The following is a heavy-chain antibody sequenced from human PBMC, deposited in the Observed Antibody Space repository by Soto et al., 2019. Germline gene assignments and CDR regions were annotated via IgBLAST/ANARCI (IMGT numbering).Heavy chain of an antibody. J-gene: IGHJ4*02. D-gene: IGHD2-2*01. CDR3: ARDRSSRWFYFDC. V-gene: IGHV1-46*01. CDR1: GYTFTSYY. CDR2: INPSGGST. Sequence: ASVKVSCKASGYTFTSYYLHWVRQAPGQGLERMGIINPSGGSTTYAQKFQGRVTMTRDTSTSTVYMELSSLRSEDTAVYYCARDRSSRWFYFDCWGQGTLVTVSS.